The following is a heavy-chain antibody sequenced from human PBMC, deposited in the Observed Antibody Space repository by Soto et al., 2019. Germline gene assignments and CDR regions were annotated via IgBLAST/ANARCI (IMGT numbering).Heavy chain of an antibody. CDR3: ASPKVTSSWSSDY. V-gene: IGHV3-23*01. CDR2: ISGDGDTT. J-gene: IGHJ4*02. D-gene: IGHD6-13*01. Sequence: EVQLLQSGGELVQPGESLRLSCAASGFIFNKYAMTWVRQAPGNGLEWVSAISGDGDTTYYADSVKGRFTISRDNSKNTLFLQMNSLRDEDTALYYCASPKVTSSWSSDYWGQGTLVTVSS. CDR1: GFIFNKYA.